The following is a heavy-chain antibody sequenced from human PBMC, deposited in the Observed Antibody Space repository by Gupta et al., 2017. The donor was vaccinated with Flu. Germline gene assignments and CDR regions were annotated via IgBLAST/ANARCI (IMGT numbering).Heavy chain of an antibody. CDR3: ARFSNSWRAFDF. CDR2: ISYRGET. D-gene: IGHD4-11*01. V-gene: IGHV4-39*07. J-gene: IGHJ3*01. Sequence: QLQLQESGPGLVKPSETLSLTCTVSGGSISSGDYNWGWIRQPPGKGLEWIATISYRGETYYNPFLKSRVTISIDTSENQFSLKLSSVTAADTAVYSCARFSNSWRAFDFWGQGTVVTVSS. CDR1: GGSISSGDYN.